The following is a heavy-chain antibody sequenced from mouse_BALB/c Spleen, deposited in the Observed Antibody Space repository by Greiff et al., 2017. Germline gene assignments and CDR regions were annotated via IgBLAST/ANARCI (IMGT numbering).Heavy chain of an antibody. CDR3: ARQGYYRYDWFAY. CDR2: INSNGGST. V-gene: IGHV5-6-2*01. CDR1: GFTFSSYY. D-gene: IGHD2-14*01. Sequence: EVMLVESGGGLVKLGGSLKLSCAASGFTFSSYYMSWVRQTPEKRLELVAAINSNGGSTYYPDTVKGRFTISRDNAKNTLYLQMSSLKSEDTALYYCARQGYYRYDWFAYWGQGTLVTVSA. J-gene: IGHJ3*01.